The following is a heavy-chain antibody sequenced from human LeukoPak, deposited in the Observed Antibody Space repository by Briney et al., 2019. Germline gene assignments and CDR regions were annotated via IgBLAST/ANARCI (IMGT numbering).Heavy chain of an antibody. CDR2: ISGSGGST. CDR3: TYYYDRSGYYGFDY. V-gene: IGHV3-23*01. D-gene: IGHD3-22*01. Sequence: GGSLRLSCAASGFTFSSYAMSWVRQAPGKGLGWVSAISGSGGSTYYADSVKGRFTISRDNSKNTLYLQMNSLRAEDTAVYYCTYYYDRSGYYGFDYWGQGTLVTVSS. CDR1: GFTFSSYA. J-gene: IGHJ4*02.